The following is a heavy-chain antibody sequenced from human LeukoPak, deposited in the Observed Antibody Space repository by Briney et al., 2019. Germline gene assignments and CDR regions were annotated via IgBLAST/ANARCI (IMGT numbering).Heavy chain of an antibody. CDR3: ARGHPLFSIFGVVTTFDY. V-gene: IGHV4-34*01. CDR2: INHSGST. Sequence: SETLSLTCAVYGGSFSGYYWSWIRQPPGKGLEWIGEINHSGSTNYNPSLKSRVTISVDTSKNQFSLKLGSVTAADTAVYYCARGHPLFSIFGVVTTFDYWGQGTLVTVSS. J-gene: IGHJ4*02. CDR1: GGSFSGYY. D-gene: IGHD3-3*01.